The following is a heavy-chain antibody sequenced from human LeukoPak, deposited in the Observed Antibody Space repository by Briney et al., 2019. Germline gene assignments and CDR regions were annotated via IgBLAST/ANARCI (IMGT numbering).Heavy chain of an antibody. J-gene: IGHJ4*02. CDR2: IYHSGST. CDR1: GYSISSGYY. D-gene: IGHD3-22*01. Sequence: SETLSLTCTVSGYSISSGYYWGWIRQPPGKGLEWIGSIYHSGSTYYNPSLKSRVTISVDTSKNQFSLKLSSVTAADTAVYYCARSPRGYYDSSGYFFLWGQGTLVTVSS. CDR3: ARSPRGYYDSSGYFFL. V-gene: IGHV4-38-2*02.